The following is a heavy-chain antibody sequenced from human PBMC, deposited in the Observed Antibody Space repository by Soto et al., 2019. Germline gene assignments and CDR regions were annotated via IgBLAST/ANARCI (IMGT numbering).Heavy chain of an antibody. V-gene: IGHV4-59*08. J-gene: IGHJ4*02. CDR1: GGSISGYY. D-gene: IGHD1-1*01. Sequence: QLQLQESGPGLLKPSETLSLTCTVSGGSISGYYWSWIRQPPGKGLEWIAYIYYSGSSNSNPSLKSRVTISVDTSKNQFSLKLSSVTAADTAVYYCARHSNEYRKSLDYWGQGTLVTVSS. CDR2: IYYSGSS. CDR3: ARHSNEYRKSLDY.